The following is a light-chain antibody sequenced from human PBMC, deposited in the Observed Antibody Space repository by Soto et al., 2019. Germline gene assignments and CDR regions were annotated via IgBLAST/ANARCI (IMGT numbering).Light chain of an antibody. J-gene: IGKJ3*01. CDR2: GAT. V-gene: IGKV3-20*01. CDR1: QTVSGSY. Sequence: EIVLTQSPGTLSLSPGERATLSCGASQTVSGSYLAWYQQKPGQAPRLLIHGATNRATGIPDRFSGSRSGTHFSLTISRLEPEDSAVYYCQQYGSSPFTFGPGTKVEIK. CDR3: QQYGSSPFT.